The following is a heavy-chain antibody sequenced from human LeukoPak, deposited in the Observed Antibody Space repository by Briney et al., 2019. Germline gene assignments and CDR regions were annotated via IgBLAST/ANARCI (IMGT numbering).Heavy chain of an antibody. CDR3: ARDHRYCSSTSCYIGFDY. D-gene: IGHD2-2*02. J-gene: IGHJ4*02. CDR1: GGSISSGSYY. Sequence: TLSLTCTVSGGSISSGSYYWSWIRQPAGKGLEWIGRIYTSGITNYNPSLKSRITISVDTSKNQFSLKLSSVTAADTAVYYCARDHRYCSSTSCYIGFDYWGQGTLVTVSS. V-gene: IGHV4-61*02. CDR2: IYTSGIT.